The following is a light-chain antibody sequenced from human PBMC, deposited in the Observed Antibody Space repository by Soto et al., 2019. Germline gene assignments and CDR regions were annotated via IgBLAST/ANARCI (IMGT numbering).Light chain of an antibody. CDR3: KSYAGSNTYV. J-gene: IGLJ1*01. CDR2: EVF. CDR1: KSDIGVYDF. Sequence: TQPPSASGSRGQSFTISCTGTKSDIGVYDFVSWYHHLPCKAPRLIIYEVFQRPSGVPDRFSGSKSGNTASLTVSGLQAADEADYFRKSYAGSNTYVFGSGTKVTVL. V-gene: IGLV2-8*01.